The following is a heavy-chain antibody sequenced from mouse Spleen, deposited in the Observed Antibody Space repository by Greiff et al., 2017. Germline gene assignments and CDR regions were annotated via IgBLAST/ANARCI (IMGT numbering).Heavy chain of an antibody. J-gene: IGHJ3*01. CDR2: IDPSDSYT. D-gene: IGHD3-2*01. CDR3: ARTARAAWFAY. Sequence: QVQLQQPGAELVMPGASVKLSCKASGYTFTSYWMHWVKQRPGQGLEWIGEIDPSDSYTKYTPKFKGKATLTVDKSSSTAYMQLSSLTSEDSAVYYCARTARAAWFAYWGQGTLVTVSA. CDR1: GYTFTSYW. V-gene: IGHV1-69*01.